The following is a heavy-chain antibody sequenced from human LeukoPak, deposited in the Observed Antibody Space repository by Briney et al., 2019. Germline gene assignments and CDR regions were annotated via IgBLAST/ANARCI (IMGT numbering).Heavy chain of an antibody. Sequence: GGSLRLSCAASGFSFSNYGMHWVRQAPGKGLEWVALIQSDGSKTYSADSVRGRFTISRDNPRNTLYLQMNRLRPEDTAVYYCAKRYCKSATCRSDMDAWGQGTTVTVSS. D-gene: IGHD2-15*01. CDR1: GFSFSNYG. J-gene: IGHJ6*02. CDR2: IQSDGSKT. CDR3: AKRYCKSATCRSDMDA. V-gene: IGHV3-30*02.